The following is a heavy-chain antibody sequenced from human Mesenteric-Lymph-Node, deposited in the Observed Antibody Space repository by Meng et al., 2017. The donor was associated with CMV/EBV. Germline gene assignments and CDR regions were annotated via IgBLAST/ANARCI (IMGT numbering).Heavy chain of an antibody. CDR3: TRGVSSGYYFIDY. J-gene: IGHJ4*02. D-gene: IGHD3-22*01. V-gene: IGHV3-21*01. CDR1: GFTFSTYT. CDR2: ISSGSDYT. Sequence: GESLKISCAASGFTFSTYTMNWARQTPGKGLEWVSSISSGSDYTYYADSLKGRFTISRDNAKNSLYLQMNSLRAEDTAVYYCTRGVSSGYYFIDYWGQGTLVTVSS.